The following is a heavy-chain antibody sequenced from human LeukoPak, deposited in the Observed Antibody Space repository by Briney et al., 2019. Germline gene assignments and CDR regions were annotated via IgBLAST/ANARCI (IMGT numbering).Heavy chain of an antibody. Sequence: SQTLSLTCTVSGGSISSGDYYWSWIRQPPGKGLEWIGYIYYSGSTNYNPSLKSRVTISVDTSKNQFSLKLSSVTAADTAVYYCARWDTAMVTFDYWGQGTLVTVSS. V-gene: IGHV4-30-4*01. CDR1: GGSISSGDYY. CDR3: ARWDTAMVTFDY. J-gene: IGHJ4*02. D-gene: IGHD5-18*01. CDR2: IYYSGST.